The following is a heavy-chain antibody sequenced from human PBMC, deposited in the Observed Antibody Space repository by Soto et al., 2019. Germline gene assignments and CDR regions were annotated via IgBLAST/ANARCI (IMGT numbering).Heavy chain of an antibody. J-gene: IGHJ4*02. V-gene: IGHV3-30-3*01. CDR3: ASPDGPYSGGFDY. D-gene: IGHD2-15*01. CDR1: GFTFSSYA. CDR2: ISYDGSNN. Sequence: QVQLVESGGGVVQPGRSLRLSCAASGFTFSSYAMHWVRQAPGKGLEWVAVISYDGSNNYYADSVKGRFTISRDNSKNTLYLQMNSLRAEDTAVYYCASPDGPYSGGFDYWGQGTLVTVSS.